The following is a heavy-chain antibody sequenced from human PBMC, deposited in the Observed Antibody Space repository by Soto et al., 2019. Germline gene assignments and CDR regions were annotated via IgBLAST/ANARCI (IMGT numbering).Heavy chain of an antibody. D-gene: IGHD4-17*01. CDR1: GGSITSGDYY. CDR3: TRDSSGDYGWFDS. V-gene: IGHV4-31*03. J-gene: IGHJ5*01. Sequence: PSETLSLTCTVSGGSITSGDYYWSWIRQRPGKGLQWIGYIYFSGSTYYHPSLKSRVTISLDTSKNQFSLNLRSMTAADTAVYYCTRDSSGDYGWFDSWGQGTVVTVSS. CDR2: IYFSGST.